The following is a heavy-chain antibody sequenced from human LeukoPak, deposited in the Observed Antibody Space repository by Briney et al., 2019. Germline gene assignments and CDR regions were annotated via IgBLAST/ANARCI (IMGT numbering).Heavy chain of an antibody. V-gene: IGHV3-7*05. Sequence: GGSLRLSCAGSGFTFSNYWMTWVRQAPGKGLEWVANMKQDGSEISYVDSVKGRFTISRDNAKNSPYLQMNSLRAEDTAVYYCARGLGWLDPWGQGTKVTVSS. CDR2: MKQDGSEI. CDR3: ARGLGWLDP. CDR1: GFTFSNYW. J-gene: IGHJ5*02.